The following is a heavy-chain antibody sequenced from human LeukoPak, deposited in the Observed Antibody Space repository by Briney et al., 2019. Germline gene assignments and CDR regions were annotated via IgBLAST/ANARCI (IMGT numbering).Heavy chain of an antibody. D-gene: IGHD3-10*01. Sequence: SETPSLTCSVSGASISRTTYYWGWIRQPPGKGLEWIGSVFHTGTAYYNPSLKSRVTISVDTSKNQFSLKLSSVTAADTAVYYCARGWITMVRGVSYYFDYWGQGTLVTVSS. CDR1: GASISRTTYY. V-gene: IGHV4-39*07. CDR3: ARGWITMVRGVSYYFDY. CDR2: VFHTGTA. J-gene: IGHJ4*02.